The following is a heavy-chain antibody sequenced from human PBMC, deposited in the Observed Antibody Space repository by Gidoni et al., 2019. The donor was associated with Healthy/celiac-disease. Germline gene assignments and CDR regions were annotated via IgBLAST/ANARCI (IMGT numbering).Heavy chain of an antibody. J-gene: IGHJ4*02. D-gene: IGHD6-13*01. Sequence: QVQLQESGPGLVKPSETLSLTCASSGYSISSGYYWGWIRQPPGKGLEWIGSIYHSGSTYYNPSLKSRVTISVDTSKNQFSLKLSSVTAADTAVYYCARDFASSSYFDYWGQGTLVTVSS. CDR3: ARDFASSSYFDY. CDR2: IYHSGST. V-gene: IGHV4-38-2*02. CDR1: GYSISSGYY.